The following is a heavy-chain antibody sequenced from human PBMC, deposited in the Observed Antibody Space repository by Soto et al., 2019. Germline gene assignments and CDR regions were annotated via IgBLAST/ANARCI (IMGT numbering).Heavy chain of an antibody. CDR3: ARGLNGYLHYFDY. CDR2: INAGNGNT. CDR1: GYTYISYS. J-gene: IGHJ4*02. V-gene: IGHV1-3*01. D-gene: IGHD5-18*01. Sequence: ASVKVSCKASGYTYISYSMHWVRQAPGQRLEWMGWINAGNGNTKYSQKFQGRVTITRDTSASTAYMELSSLRSEDTAVYYCARGLNGYLHYFDYWGQGTPVTVS.